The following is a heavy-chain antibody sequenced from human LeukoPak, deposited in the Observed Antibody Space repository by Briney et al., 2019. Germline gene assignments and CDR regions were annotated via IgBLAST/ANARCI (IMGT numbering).Heavy chain of an antibody. J-gene: IGHJ4*02. V-gene: IGHV3-7*01. D-gene: IGHD6-6*01. CDR3: ARQGGSSSRRSPIDY. CDR1: GFTFSDYW. CDR2: IKQDGSQR. Sequence: RGSLRLSCTASGFTFSDYWMTWVRQAPGKGPEWVANIKQDGSQRYYVDSVRGRFTISRDNAKNSLFLQMNGLRAEDTAVYYCARQGGSSSRRSPIDYWGQGTLVTVSS.